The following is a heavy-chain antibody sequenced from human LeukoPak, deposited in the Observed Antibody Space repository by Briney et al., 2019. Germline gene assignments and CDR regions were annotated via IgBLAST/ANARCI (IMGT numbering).Heavy chain of an antibody. Sequence: SETLSLTCTVSGGSISSYYWSWIRQPPGKGLEWIGSIYHSGSTYYNPSLKSRVTISVDTSKNQFSLKLSSVTAADTAVYYCARDTYYDFWSGYYQRHWFDPWGQGTLVTVSS. CDR1: GGSISSYY. J-gene: IGHJ5*02. V-gene: IGHV4-38-2*02. CDR3: ARDTYYDFWSGYYQRHWFDP. CDR2: IYHSGST. D-gene: IGHD3-3*01.